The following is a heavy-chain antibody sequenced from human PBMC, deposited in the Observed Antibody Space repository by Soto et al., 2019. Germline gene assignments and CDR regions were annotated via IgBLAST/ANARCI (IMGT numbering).Heavy chain of an antibody. J-gene: IGHJ5*02. CDR1: GFTFSSYW. D-gene: IGHD5-12*01. V-gene: IGHV3-74*01. Sequence: GGSLRLSCAASGFTFSSYWMHWVRQAPGKGLVWVSRINSDGSSTSYADSVKGRFTISRDNAKNTLYLQMNSLRAEDTAVYYCAREQTRPRYSGYDPRWFDPWGQGTLVTVSS. CDR3: AREQTRPRYSGYDPRWFDP. CDR2: INSDGSST.